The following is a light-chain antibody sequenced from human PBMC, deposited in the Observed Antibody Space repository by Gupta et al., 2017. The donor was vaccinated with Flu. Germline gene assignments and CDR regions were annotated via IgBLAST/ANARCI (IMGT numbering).Light chain of an antibody. J-gene: IGKJ1*01. CDR3: QQYGNSPWT. Sequence: DIVLPQSPGTLSLSPGERATLSCRASQSVDSNYLAWHQQKHGQAPRLLIYGASNRATGIPDRFSGSGSGTDFTLTISRLEPEDFAVYYCQQYGNSPWTFGQGTKVEIK. CDR1: QSVDSNY. V-gene: IGKV3-20*01. CDR2: GAS.